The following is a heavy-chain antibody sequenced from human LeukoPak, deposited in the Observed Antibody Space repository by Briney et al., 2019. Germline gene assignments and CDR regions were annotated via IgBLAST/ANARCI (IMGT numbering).Heavy chain of an antibody. V-gene: IGHV3-23*01. CDR3: ASGETYYYDSSGSKNEPPDY. Sequence: GGSLRLSCAASGFTFSSYAMSWVRQAPGKGLEWVSAISGSGGSTYYADSVKGRFTISRDNSKITLYLQMNSLRAEDTAVYYCASGETYYYDSSGSKNEPPDYWGQGTLVTVSS. CDR1: GFTFSSYA. CDR2: ISGSGGST. J-gene: IGHJ4*02. D-gene: IGHD3-22*01.